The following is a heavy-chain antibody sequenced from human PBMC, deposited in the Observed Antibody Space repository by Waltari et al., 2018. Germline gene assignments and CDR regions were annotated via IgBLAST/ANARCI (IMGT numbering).Heavy chain of an antibody. CDR3: ARTYYYDNSGYSSEYSFDY. D-gene: IGHD3-22*01. CDR2: MYYGGST. Sequence: QLQLQESGPGLLKPSETLSLTCTVSGGSISSSSYYWGWIRLPPGKGLEWIGSMYYGGSTYYNPSLKSRVTISVDTSKNQFSLKLSSVTAADTAVYYCARTYYYDNSGYSSEYSFDYWGQGTLVTVSS. V-gene: IGHV4-39*07. J-gene: IGHJ4*02. CDR1: GGSISSSSYY.